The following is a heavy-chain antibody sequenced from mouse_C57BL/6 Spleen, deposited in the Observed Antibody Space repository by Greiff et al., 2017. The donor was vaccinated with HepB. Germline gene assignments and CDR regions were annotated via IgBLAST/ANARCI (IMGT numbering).Heavy chain of an antibody. V-gene: IGHV1-52*01. D-gene: IGHD2-5*01. CDR3: ATSNSFYWYFDV. CDR1: GYTFTSYW. J-gene: IGHJ1*03. Sequence: QVQLQQSGAELVRPGSSVKLSCKASGYTFTSYWMHWVKQRPIQGLEWIGNIDPSDSETHYNQKFKDKATLTVDKSSSTAYMQLSSLTSEDSAVYYCATSNSFYWYFDVWGTGTTVTVSS. CDR2: IDPSDSET.